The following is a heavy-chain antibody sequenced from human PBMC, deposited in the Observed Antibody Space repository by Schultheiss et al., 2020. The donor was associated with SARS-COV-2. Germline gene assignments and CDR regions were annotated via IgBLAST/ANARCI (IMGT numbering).Heavy chain of an antibody. Sequence: SETLSLTCTVSGGSISSSSYYWGWIRQPPGKGLEWIGEINHSGSTNYNPSLKSRVTISVDTSKNQFSLKLSSVTAADTAVYYCARDPYSSSPDRYYYGMDVWGQGTTVTVSS. CDR3: ARDPYSSSPDRYYYGMDV. D-gene: IGHD6-13*01. CDR2: INHSGST. V-gene: IGHV4-39*07. CDR1: GGSISSSSYY. J-gene: IGHJ6*02.